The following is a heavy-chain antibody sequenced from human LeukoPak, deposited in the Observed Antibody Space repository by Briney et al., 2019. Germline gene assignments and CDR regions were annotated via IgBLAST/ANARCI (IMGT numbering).Heavy chain of an antibody. CDR2: MNPNSGNT. CDR3: ARAAAVAGTDFDY. D-gene: IGHD6-19*01. V-gene: IGHV1-8*01. CDR1: GYTFTSYD. J-gene: IGHJ4*02. Sequence: GASVKVSCKASGYTFTSYDINWVRQATGQGLEWMAWMNPNSGNTGYAQKFQGRVTMTRNTSISTAYMELSSLRSEDTAVYYCARAAAVAGTDFDYWGQGTLVTVSS.